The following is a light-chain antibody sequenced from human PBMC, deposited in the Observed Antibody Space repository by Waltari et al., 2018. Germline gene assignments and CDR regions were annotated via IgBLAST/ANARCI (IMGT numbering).Light chain of an antibody. V-gene: IGKV1D-12*01. CDR1: QVITNW. CDR2: AAS. J-gene: IGKJ2*01. Sequence: DIQMPQSPSSVSAAVGDGVTITCRASQVITNWLGWYQQKPGKAPKLLIYAASSLQSGVPSRFSGSGSGTDFTLTISSLQPEDFATYYCQQANSFPYTFGQGTKLEIK. CDR3: QQANSFPYT.